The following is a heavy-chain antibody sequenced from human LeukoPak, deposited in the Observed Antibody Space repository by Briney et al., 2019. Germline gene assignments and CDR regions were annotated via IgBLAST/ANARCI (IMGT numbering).Heavy chain of an antibody. CDR2: ISSSSYI. Sequence: PGGSLRLSCAASGFTFSSYSMNWVRQAPGKGLEWVSSISSSSYIYYADSVKGRFTISRDNAKNSLYLQMNSLRAEDTAVYYCARAIKYSSGEIDYWGQGTLVTVSS. D-gene: IGHD6-19*01. CDR3: ARAIKYSSGEIDY. V-gene: IGHV3-21*01. J-gene: IGHJ4*02. CDR1: GFTFSSYS.